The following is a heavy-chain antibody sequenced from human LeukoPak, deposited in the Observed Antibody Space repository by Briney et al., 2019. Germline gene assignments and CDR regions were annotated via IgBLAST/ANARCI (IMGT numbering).Heavy chain of an antibody. CDR3: ARGRGSSGWSPYDY. J-gene: IGHJ4*02. D-gene: IGHD6-19*01. Sequence: PGGSLRLSCAASGFTFRSYSMNWVRQAPGKGLEWVANIKQDGSEKYYVDSVKGRFTVSRDNAKNSQYLQMNSLRAEDTAMYYCARGRGSSGWSPYDYWGQGTLVTVSS. V-gene: IGHV3-7*01. CDR1: GFTFRSYS. CDR2: IKQDGSEK.